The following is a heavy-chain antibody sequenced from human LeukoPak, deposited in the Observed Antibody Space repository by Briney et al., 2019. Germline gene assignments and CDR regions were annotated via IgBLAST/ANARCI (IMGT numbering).Heavy chain of an antibody. J-gene: IGHJ4*02. D-gene: IGHD5-24*01. V-gene: IGHV3-21*01. CDR1: GFIFSTYS. Sequence: PGGSLRLSCVASGFIFSTYSMNWVRQAPGKGLEWVSSISSSSTYIYYADSVKGRSTISRDNAKNSLYLQMNSLRAEDTAVYYCARDLPQMDYWGQGTLVTVSS. CDR3: ARDLPQMDY. CDR2: ISSSSTYI.